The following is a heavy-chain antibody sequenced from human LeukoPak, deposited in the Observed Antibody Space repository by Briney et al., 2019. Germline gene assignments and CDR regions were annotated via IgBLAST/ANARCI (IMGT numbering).Heavy chain of an antibody. D-gene: IGHD2-8*01. CDR3: ASGRVGMVYASTHFDY. Sequence: EASVKVSCKASGGTFSSYAISWVRQAPGQGLEWMGRIIPIFGTANYAQKFQGRVTITTDESTSTAYMELSSLRSEDTAVCYCASGRVGMVYASTHFDYWGPGTLVTVSS. V-gene: IGHV1-69*05. J-gene: IGHJ4*02. CDR2: IIPIFGTA. CDR1: GGTFSSYA.